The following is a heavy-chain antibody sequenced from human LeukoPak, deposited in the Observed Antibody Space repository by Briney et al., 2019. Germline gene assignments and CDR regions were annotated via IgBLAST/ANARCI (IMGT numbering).Heavy chain of an antibody. CDR2: ISRSSSDI. Sequence: PGGSLRLSCAASGFTFSSYSMNWVRQAPGKGLESVSSISRSSSDIYYADSVKGRFTISRDNAKNSLYLQMSSLRAEDTAVYYCARDDTGSYGLPFDYWGQGMLVTVSS. J-gene: IGHJ4*02. CDR1: GFTFSSYS. V-gene: IGHV3-21*01. CDR3: ARDDTGSYGLPFDY. D-gene: IGHD1-26*01.